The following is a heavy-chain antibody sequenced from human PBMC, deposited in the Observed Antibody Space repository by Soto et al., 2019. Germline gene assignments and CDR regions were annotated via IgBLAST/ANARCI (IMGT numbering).Heavy chain of an antibody. V-gene: IGHV4-59*01. CDR1: GGSISSYY. CDR2: IYYSGST. J-gene: IGHJ4*02. CDR3: ARAWGDLFDY. D-gene: IGHD3-16*01. Sequence: QVQLQESGPGLVKPSETLSLTCTVSGGSISSYYWSWIRQPPGKGLEWIVYIYYSGSTNYNPSLKSRVTRSVDTSKNQFSLKLSSVTAADTAVYYCARAWGDLFDYWGQGTLVTVSS.